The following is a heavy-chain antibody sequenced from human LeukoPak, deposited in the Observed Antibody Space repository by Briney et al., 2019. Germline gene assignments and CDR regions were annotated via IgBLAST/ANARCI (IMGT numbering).Heavy chain of an antibody. CDR3: ARDQTWGYYDSRGYYYFDY. D-gene: IGHD3-22*01. CDR2: IKPGGDSA. CDR1: GYTFTNYY. V-gene: IGHV1-46*01. J-gene: IGHJ4*02. Sequence: GASVKVSCKASGYTFTNYYMHWVRQAPGQGLEWMGIIKPGGDSATYAQKFQGRVTITADKSTSTAYMELSSLRSEDTAVYYCARDQTWGYYDSRGYYYFDYWGQGTLVTVSS.